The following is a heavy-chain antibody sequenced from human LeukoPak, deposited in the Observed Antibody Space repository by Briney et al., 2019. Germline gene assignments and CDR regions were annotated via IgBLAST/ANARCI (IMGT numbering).Heavy chain of an antibody. D-gene: IGHD6-19*01. CDR2: IKVDGSDT. CDR1: GFNFSTYN. CDR3: ARDHLAGWALEY. Sequence: PGGSLRLSCEVSGFNFSTYNMNWVRQAPGKGLEWLASIKVDGSDTYYDDSVKGRFIISRDNAKNSLYLQLNSLRADDTAVYYCARDHLAGWALEYWGQGTLVTVSS. V-gene: IGHV3-7*01. J-gene: IGHJ4*02.